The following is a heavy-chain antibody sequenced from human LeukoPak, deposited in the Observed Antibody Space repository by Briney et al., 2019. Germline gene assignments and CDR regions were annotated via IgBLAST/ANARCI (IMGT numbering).Heavy chain of an antibody. D-gene: IGHD3-3*01. CDR2: ISASSGHT. CDR1: GYSFTSYG. CDR3: ARAYVLRFLEWSPYWYYGMDV. J-gene: IGHJ6*02. V-gene: IGHV1-18*01. Sequence: EASVKVSCKASGYSFTSYGISWVRQAPGQGLEWMGWISASSGHTNYAQKFQGRVTITADESTSTAYMELSSLRSEDTAVYYCARAYVLRFLEWSPYWYYGMDVWGQGTTVTVSS.